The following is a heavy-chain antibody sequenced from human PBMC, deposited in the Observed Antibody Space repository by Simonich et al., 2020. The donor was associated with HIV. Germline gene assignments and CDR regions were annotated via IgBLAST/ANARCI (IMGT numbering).Heavy chain of an antibody. CDR3: ATETGNFDY. Sequence: QVQLVQSGAEVKKPGASVKVSCKVSGYSLTELSMHWVRQAPGKGLGWMGGVDLEDGEKINVQKFQGRVTMTEDTSTDTAYMELSSLRFEDTAVYYCATETGNFDYWGQGTLVTVSS. CDR2: VDLEDGEK. D-gene: IGHD7-27*01. V-gene: IGHV1-24*01. CDR1: GYSLTELS. J-gene: IGHJ4*02.